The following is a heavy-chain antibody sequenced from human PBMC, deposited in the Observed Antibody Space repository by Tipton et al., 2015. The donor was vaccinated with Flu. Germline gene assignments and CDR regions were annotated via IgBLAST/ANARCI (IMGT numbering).Heavy chain of an antibody. CDR2: IYYSGST. CDR3: ARAHSLYDFWSGYSHAFDI. CDR1: GGSISSYY. J-gene: IGHJ3*02. D-gene: IGHD3-3*01. Sequence: TLSLTCTVSGGSISSYYWSWIRQPAGKGLEWIGYIYYSGSTNYNPSLESRVTISVDTSKNQFSLKLSSVTAADPAVYYCARAHSLYDFWSGYSHAFDIWGQGTMVTVSS. V-gene: IGHV4-59*01.